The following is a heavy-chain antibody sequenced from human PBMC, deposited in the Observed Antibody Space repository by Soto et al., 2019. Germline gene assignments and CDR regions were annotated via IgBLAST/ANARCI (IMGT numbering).Heavy chain of an antibody. CDR2: ISSSGTAT. Sequence: QVQLVESGGGLVRPGGSLRLSCAASGFTFRDYDMSWIRQAPGKGLEWVSCISSSGTATYYAESVKGRFPISRDNAKNSLYVEMNSLRVEDSAVFYCARTGPRAARPNPWGQGTLVTVSS. CDR1: GFTFRDYD. D-gene: IGHD6-6*01. V-gene: IGHV3-11*01. J-gene: IGHJ5*02. CDR3: ARTGPRAARPNP.